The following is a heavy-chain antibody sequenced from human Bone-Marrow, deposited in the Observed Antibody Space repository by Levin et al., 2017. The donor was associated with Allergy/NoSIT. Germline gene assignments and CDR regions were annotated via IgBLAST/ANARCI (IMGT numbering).Heavy chain of an antibody. CDR2: ISYDGSNK. V-gene: IGHV3-30-3*01. J-gene: IGHJ4*02. CDR3: ARGLVGGYCSGGSCSRTYYFDY. CDR1: GFTFSSYA. Sequence: GGSLRLSCAASGFTFSSYAMHWVRQAPGKGLEWVAVISYDGSNKYYADSVKGRFTISRDNSKNTLYLQMNSLRAEDTAVYYCARGLVGGYCSGGSCSRTYYFDYWGQGTLVTVSS. D-gene: IGHD2-15*01.